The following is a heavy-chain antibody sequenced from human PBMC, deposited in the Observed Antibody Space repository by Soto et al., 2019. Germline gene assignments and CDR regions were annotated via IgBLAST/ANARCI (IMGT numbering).Heavy chain of an antibody. CDR1: GFTFSNYA. D-gene: IGHD1-7*01. CDR2: ISSSGDTL. V-gene: IGHV3-11*04. J-gene: IGHJ5*02. Sequence: GGSLRLSCAASGFTFSNYAISWVRQAPGKGLEWVSIISSSGDTLYYADSVKGRFTISRDNAKNSLYLQMNSLRAEDTAVYYCARGPLNWNYFFWFDPWGQGTLVTVSS. CDR3: ARGPLNWNYFFWFDP.